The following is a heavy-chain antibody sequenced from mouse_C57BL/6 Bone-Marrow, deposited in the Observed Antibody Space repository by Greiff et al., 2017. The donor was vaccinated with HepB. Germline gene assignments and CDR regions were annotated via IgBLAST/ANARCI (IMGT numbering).Heavy chain of an antibody. CDR1: GFSLSTSGMG. CDR3: ARSGKPWFAY. D-gene: IGHD2-1*01. V-gene: IGHV8-12*01. J-gene: IGHJ3*01. Sequence: ESGPGILQSSQTLSLTCSFSGFSLSTSGMGVSWIRQPSGKGLEWLAHIYWDDDKRYNPSLKSRLTISKDTSRNQVFLKITSVDTADTATYYCARSGKPWFAYWGQGTLVTVSA. CDR2: IYWDDDK.